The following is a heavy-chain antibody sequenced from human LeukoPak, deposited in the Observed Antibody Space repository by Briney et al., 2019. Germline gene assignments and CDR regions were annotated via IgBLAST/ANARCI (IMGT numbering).Heavy chain of an antibody. CDR3: ARGYCSSTSCYTPFDY. CDR2: IKHDGGEK. Sequence: GGSLRLSCAASGFTFSSYWMSWVRQAPGKGLEWVANIKHDGGEKYYVDSVKGRFTISRDNAKNSLYLQMNSLRAEDTAVYYCARGYCSSTSCYTPFDYWGQGTLVTVSS. CDR1: GFTFSSYW. J-gene: IGHJ4*02. V-gene: IGHV3-7*01. D-gene: IGHD2-2*02.